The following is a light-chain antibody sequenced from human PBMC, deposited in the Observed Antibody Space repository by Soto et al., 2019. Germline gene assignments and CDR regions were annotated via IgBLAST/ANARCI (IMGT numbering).Light chain of an antibody. Sequence: DIVMTQSPLSLPVTPGEPASISCRSSQSLLHSNGYNYLDWYLQKPGQSPQLLIYLGSSRASGVPDRFSGSGSGTDFTLKISRVAAEDVGVYYCMQALQTPRLSFGGGTKVEIK. J-gene: IGKJ4*01. V-gene: IGKV2-28*01. CDR1: QSLLHSNGYNY. CDR2: LGS. CDR3: MQALQTPRLS.